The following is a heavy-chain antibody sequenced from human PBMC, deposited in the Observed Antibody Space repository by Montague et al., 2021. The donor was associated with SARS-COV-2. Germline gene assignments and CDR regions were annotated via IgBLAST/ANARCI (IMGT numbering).Heavy chain of an antibody. CDR2: IYYSGSVTT. CDR1: GGSINNYY. J-gene: IGHJ2*01. D-gene: IGHD2-21*01. CDR3: ARRGGGEVFARFMYWYFDV. Sequence: KTLSLTCSVSGGSINNYYWGWVRQSPGKGLEWIGYIYYSGSVTTSYXPSLKSRVSISVDTSENQFSLKLTSVTAADTAVYYCARRGGGEVFARFMYWYFDVWSRGSLVTVSS. V-gene: IGHV4-59*13.